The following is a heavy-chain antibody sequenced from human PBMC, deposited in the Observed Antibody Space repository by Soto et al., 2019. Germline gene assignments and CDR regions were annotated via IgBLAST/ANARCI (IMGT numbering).Heavy chain of an antibody. J-gene: IGHJ4*02. Sequence: QVQVVESGGDLVKPGGSLRLSCVASGFTFSDYYMGWVRQAPGKGLEWVSYLSQTATAIHYADSVRGRFTISRDNAKNSLYLEMSSLRAEDTAMYYCARWSSAFDYCGRGTLVTVSS. CDR1: GFTFSDYY. CDR2: LSQTATAI. CDR3: ARWSSAFDY. V-gene: IGHV3-11*01.